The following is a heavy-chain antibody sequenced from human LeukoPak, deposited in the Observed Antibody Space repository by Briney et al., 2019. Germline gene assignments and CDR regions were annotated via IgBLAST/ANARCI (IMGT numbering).Heavy chain of an antibody. Sequence: TGGSLRLSCAASGFTFSSYAMSWVRQTPEKGLEWVSGISGSGGSTSYTDSVKGRFTISRDNSKNTLWLQMNSLRAEDTALYYCAKDRSVAVAGMTAFDMWGQGTTVTVSS. D-gene: IGHD6-19*01. J-gene: IGHJ3*02. CDR3: AKDRSVAVAGMTAFDM. V-gene: IGHV3-23*01. CDR2: ISGSGGST. CDR1: GFTFSSYA.